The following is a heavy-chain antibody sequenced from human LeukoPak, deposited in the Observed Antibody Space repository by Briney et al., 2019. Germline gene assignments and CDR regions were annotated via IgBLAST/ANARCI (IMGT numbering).Heavy chain of an antibody. CDR1: GFTFRSYS. J-gene: IGHJ4*02. D-gene: IGHD3-10*01. CDR3: GRDRAAILRHFDY. V-gene: IGHV3-21*01. Sequence: GGSLRLSCAASGFTFRSYSMNWVRQAPGKGLEWVSSISGSSNYIYYGDSVKGRFTISRHNAKNSLYLQMNSLGAEDTAVYYCGRDRAAILRHFDYWGQGTLVSVSS. CDR2: ISGSSNYI.